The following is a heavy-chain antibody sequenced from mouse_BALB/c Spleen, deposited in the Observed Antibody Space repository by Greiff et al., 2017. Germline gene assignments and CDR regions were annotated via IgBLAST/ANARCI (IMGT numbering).Heavy chain of an antibody. CDR3: AKIYDGAWFAY. D-gene: IGHD2-13*01. Sequence: VKLMESGPGLVAPSQSLSITCTVSGFSLTSYGVSWVRQPPGKGLEWLGVIWGAGSTNYHSALISRLRISKDNSKGHVFLELNSLHTDDTATYYCAKIYDGAWFAYWGQGTLVTVSA. V-gene: IGHV2-3*01. J-gene: IGHJ3*01. CDR1: GFSLTSYG. CDR2: IWGAGST.